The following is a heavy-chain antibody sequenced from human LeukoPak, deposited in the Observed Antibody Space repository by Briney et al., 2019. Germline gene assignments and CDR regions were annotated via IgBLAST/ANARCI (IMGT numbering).Heavy chain of an antibody. CDR1: GGXIRSHY. CDR2: IYYSGIA. V-gene: IGHV4-59*03. J-gene: IGHJ4*02. Sequence: SETLSLTCTVSGGXIRSHYWSWIRQPAGKGLEWIGYIYYSGIANYNPSLKSRVTISIDTSKNQFSLKLSSVTPADTAVYYCALSDTAMIKGGFDYWGQGTLVTVSS. CDR3: ALSDTAMIKGGFDY. D-gene: IGHD5-18*01.